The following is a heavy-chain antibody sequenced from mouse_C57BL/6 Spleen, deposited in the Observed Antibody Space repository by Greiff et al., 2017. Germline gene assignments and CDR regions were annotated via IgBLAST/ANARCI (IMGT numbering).Heavy chain of an antibody. V-gene: IGHV2-2*01. J-gene: IGHJ4*01. CDR1: GFSLTSYG. D-gene: IGHD2-5*01. CDR3: AAFYNSICVVYAIEG. CDR2: IWSGGST. Sequence: VQLQQSGPGLVPPSQSLSITCTVSGFSLTSYGVHWVRQSPGKGLEWLGVIWSGGSTDYNAAFISSLSLIKDNSKSQFLFKMNSLQAEDTAIYYCAAFYNSICVVYAIEGGGQGTSGTVSS.